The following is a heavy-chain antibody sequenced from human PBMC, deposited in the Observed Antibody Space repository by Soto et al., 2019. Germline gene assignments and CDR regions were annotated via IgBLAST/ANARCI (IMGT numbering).Heavy chain of an antibody. CDR2: ISSSGSTI. CDR3: ARVLVFYGGFDP. V-gene: IGHV3-11*01. D-gene: IGHD2-21*02. J-gene: IGHJ5*02. Sequence: GGSLRLSCAASGFTFTDYDRSWIRQAPGKGLEWVSYISSSGSTIYYADSVKGRFTISRDNAKNSLYLQMNSLRAEDTAVYYCARVLVFYGGFDPWGQGTLVTVSS. CDR1: GFTFTDYD.